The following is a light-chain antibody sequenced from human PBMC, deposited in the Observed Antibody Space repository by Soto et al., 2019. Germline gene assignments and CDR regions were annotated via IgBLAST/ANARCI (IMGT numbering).Light chain of an antibody. V-gene: IGKV1-12*01. CDR2: AAS. CDR3: QQAHSFPLT. CDR1: KPITRY. J-gene: IGKJ4*01. Sequence: DIQMTQSPSFVSASVGDRVTITCRASKPITRYLAWYQQKPGKAPQLLITAASNLQDGVPSRFSGSGSGTDFTLTISGLQLEDFASDYCQQAHSFPLTFGGGTKVE.